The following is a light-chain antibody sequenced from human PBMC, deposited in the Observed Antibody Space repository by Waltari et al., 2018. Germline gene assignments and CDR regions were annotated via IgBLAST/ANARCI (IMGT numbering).Light chain of an antibody. Sequence: EIVLTQSPGTLSLSPGERGTLSCRASQSVSRFLAWYQQQPGQAPRLLIYGASNRATGIPDRFSGSGSGTDFSLTISRLEPEDFAVYYCQKYDRLPATFGQGTKVEIK. V-gene: IGKV3-20*01. CDR2: GAS. J-gene: IGKJ1*01. CDR3: QKYDRLPAT. CDR1: QSVSRF.